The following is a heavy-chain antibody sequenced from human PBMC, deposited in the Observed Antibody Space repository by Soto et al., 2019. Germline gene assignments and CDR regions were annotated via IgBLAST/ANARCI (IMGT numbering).Heavy chain of an antibody. Sequence: EVQLLESGGGLVQPGGSQTLSCAASGFTFSSYAMCWVRQAPGKGLEWVSAISGGGNDRFYADSVKGRFTISRDNSRNTLYLHMNSLRAEDTAVHYCARSLFIAATDTEPFDSWGQGALVTVSS. V-gene: IGHV3-23*01. CDR1: GFTFSSYA. CDR2: ISGGGNDR. CDR3: ARSLFIAATDTEPFDS. D-gene: IGHD6-13*01. J-gene: IGHJ4*02.